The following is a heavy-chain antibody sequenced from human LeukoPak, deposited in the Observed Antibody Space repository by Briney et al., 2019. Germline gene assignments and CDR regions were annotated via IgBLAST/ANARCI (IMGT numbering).Heavy chain of an antibody. CDR2: TSSDLNVK. V-gene: IGHV3-30*03. J-gene: IGHJ4*02. CDR1: GFTFNNYG. D-gene: IGHD3-10*01. CDR3: AREGYYGSGSPPSLYFDY. Sequence: GGSLRLSCAASGFTFNNYGMHWVRQAPGKGLEWVAVTSSDLNVKLYADSVKGRFTISRDNSRSTLYLQMNSLRPEDTAIYYCAREGYYGSGSPPSLYFDYWGQGTLVTVSS.